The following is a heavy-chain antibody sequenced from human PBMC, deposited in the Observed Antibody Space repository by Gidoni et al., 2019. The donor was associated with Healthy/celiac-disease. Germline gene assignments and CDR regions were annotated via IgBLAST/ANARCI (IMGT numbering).Heavy chain of an antibody. CDR3: AKDIMMAKIRGATFDY. CDR2: ISWNSGSI. D-gene: IGHD5-12*01. V-gene: IGHV3-9*01. J-gene: IGHJ4*02. CDR1: GFTFHDYA. Sequence: EVQLVESGGGLVQPGRSLRLSCAASGFTFHDYAMHWVRQAPGKGLEWVSGISWNSGSIGYADSVKGRFTISRDNAKNSLYLQMNSLRAEDTALYYCAKDIMMAKIRGATFDYWGQGTLVTVSS.